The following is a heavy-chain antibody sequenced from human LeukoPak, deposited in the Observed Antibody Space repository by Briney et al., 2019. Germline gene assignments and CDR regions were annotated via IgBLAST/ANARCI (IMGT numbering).Heavy chain of an antibody. J-gene: IGHJ4*01. Sequence: GGSLRLSCAVSGFTFSDFWMNWVRRSPGKGLEWVASINQNGDETSYVDSVMGRFTISRDNPKNSLYLQMSSLRAEDTAVYYCARDGTAPGLYFDLWGQGTLVTVSS. CDR3: ARDGTAPGLYFDL. V-gene: IGHV3-7*01. D-gene: IGHD6-13*01. CDR2: INQNGDET. CDR1: GFTFSDFW.